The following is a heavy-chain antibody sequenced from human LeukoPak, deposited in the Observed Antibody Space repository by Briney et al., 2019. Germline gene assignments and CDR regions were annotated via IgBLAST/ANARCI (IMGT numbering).Heavy chain of an antibody. CDR3: ATDGFDDSIGSDAFDL. J-gene: IGHJ3*01. CDR1: GFTFSSYS. Sequence: PGGSLRLSCAASGFTFSSYSMNGVREAPGKGLEWVSYISSSSSTRYYADSVKGRFTISRDNAKNSLYLQMNSLRAEDTAVYYCATDGFDDSIGSDAFDLWGQGTMVTVSS. V-gene: IGHV3-48*04. CDR2: ISSSSSTR. D-gene: IGHD3-22*01.